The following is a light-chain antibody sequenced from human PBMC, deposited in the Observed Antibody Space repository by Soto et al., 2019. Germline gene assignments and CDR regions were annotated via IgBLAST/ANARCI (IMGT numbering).Light chain of an antibody. Sequence: DIQMTQSPSTLSASVGDSVTITCRSSQIISNFLAWYQQKPGKAPKLLISKASNLASGVPLRFSGSGSGTEFTLTISSLQPDDFAIYYCQQYYSSSTFGPGTQVDI. CDR2: KAS. J-gene: IGKJ3*01. CDR3: QQYYSSST. CDR1: QIISNF. V-gene: IGKV1-5*03.